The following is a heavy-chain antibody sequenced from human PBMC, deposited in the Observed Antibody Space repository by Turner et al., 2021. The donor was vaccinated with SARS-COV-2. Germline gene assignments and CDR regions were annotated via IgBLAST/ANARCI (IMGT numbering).Heavy chain of an antibody. CDR2: ISSSSSYI. Sequence: EVKLVESGGGLVKPGGSLRLSCADSGFTVSRYSMNWVRQAPGKGLEWVSSISSSSSYIYYADSVKGRVTISRDNAKNSLYLQMNSLRAEDTAVYYCARGTYYYDSSVYSGTNWFDPWGQGTLVTVSS. CDR1: GFTVSRYS. V-gene: IGHV3-21*01. J-gene: IGHJ5*02. D-gene: IGHD3-22*01. CDR3: ARGTYYYDSSVYSGTNWFDP.